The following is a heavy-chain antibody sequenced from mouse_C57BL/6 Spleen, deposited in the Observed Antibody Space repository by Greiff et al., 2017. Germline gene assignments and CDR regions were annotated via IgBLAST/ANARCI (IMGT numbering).Heavy chain of an antibody. CDR1: GYTFTSYW. V-gene: IGHV1-55*01. CDR2: IYPGSGST. Sequence: QVQLQQPGAELVKPGASVKMSCKASGYTFTSYWITWVKQRPGQGLEWIGDIYPGSGSTNYNEKFKSKATLTVDTSSSTAYMQLSSRTSEDSAVYYCARSYYGSSYESWYFGVWGTVTTVTVSS. D-gene: IGHD1-1*01. J-gene: IGHJ1*03. CDR3: ARSYYGSSYESWYFGV.